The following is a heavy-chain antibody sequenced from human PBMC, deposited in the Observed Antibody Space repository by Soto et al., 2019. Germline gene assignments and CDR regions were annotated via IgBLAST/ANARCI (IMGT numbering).Heavy chain of an antibody. Sequence: SVKVSCKASGGTFSSYAISWVRQAPGQGLEWMGGIIPIFGTANYAQKFQGRVAITADKSTSTAYMELSSLRSEDTAVYYCARGAVGAKDAFDIWGQGTMVTVSS. CDR2: IIPIFGTA. V-gene: IGHV1-69*06. CDR3: ARGAVGAKDAFDI. D-gene: IGHD1-26*01. CDR1: GGTFSSYA. J-gene: IGHJ3*02.